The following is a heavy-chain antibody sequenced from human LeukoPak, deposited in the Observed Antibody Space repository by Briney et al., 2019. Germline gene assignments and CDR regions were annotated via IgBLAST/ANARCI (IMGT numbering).Heavy chain of an antibody. CDR3: ARDLRYIGPVGY. V-gene: IGHV1-18*01. J-gene: IGHJ4*02. CDR1: GYTFTSYG. Sequence: ASVKVSCKASGYTFTSYGISWVRQAPGQGLEWMGWISAYNGNTNYPQKLQGRVTMTTDTSTSTAYMELRSLRSDDTAVYYCARDLRYIGPVGYWGQGTLVTVSS. CDR2: ISAYNGNT. D-gene: IGHD1-14*01.